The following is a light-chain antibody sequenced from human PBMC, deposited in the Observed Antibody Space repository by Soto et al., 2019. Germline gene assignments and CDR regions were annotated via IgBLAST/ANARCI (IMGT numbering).Light chain of an antibody. V-gene: IGKV3-11*01. Sequence: EIVLTQSPATLSLSPGERATLSCRASQSVTNFLAWYQQKPGQAPRLLIYDASTRATGIPARFSGSGSGTDFTLTISSLEPEDFAVYYCQQYGSTPRTFGQGTKVEIK. CDR2: DAS. CDR3: QQYGSTPRT. CDR1: QSVTNF. J-gene: IGKJ1*01.